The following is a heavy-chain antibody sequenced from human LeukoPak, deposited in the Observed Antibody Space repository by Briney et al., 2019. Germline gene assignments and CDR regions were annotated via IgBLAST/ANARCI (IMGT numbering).Heavy chain of an antibody. V-gene: IGHV4-39*07. D-gene: IGHD6-19*01. CDR1: GGSISSSSYY. J-gene: IGHJ5*02. CDR2: IYYSGST. CDR3: ARDPRIAVTGT. Sequence: SETLSLTCTVSGGSISSSSYYWGWIRQPPGKGLEWIGSIYYSGSTYYNPSLKSRVTISVDTSKNQFSLKLSSVTAADTAVYYCARDPRIAVTGTWGQGTLVTVSS.